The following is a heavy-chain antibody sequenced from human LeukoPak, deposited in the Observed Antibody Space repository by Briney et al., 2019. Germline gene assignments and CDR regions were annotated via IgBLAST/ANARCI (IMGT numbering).Heavy chain of an antibody. CDR2: INHSGST. CDR1: GGSISSSNW. V-gene: IGHV4-4*02. D-gene: IGHD6-6*01. J-gene: IGHJ4*01. CDR3: ARRRIAARD. Sequence: PSETLSLTCAVSGGSISSSNWWSWVRQPPGKGLEWIGEINHSGSTNYNPSLKSRVTISVDTSKNQFSLKLSSVTAADTAVYYCARRRIAARDWGQGTLVTVSS.